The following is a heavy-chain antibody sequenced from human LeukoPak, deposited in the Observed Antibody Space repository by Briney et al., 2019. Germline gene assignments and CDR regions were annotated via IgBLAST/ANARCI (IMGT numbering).Heavy chain of an antibody. D-gene: IGHD2-21*02. J-gene: IGHJ6*03. CDR2: LSGSGGTT. CDR1: GFTFSNYA. V-gene: IGHV3-23*01. CDR3: AKSAENVVVTAIYCYYYMDV. Sequence: GGSLRLSCAASGFTFSNYAMNWVRQTPGKGLEWISTLSGSGGTTSYADSVKGRFTISRDNSKNTLYLQMNSLRAEDTAIYYCAKSAENVVVTAIYCYYYMDVWGKGTTVTVSS.